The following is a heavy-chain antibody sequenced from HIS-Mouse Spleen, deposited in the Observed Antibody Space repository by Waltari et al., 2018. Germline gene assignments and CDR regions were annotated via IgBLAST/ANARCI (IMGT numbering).Heavy chain of an antibody. CDR2: IYYSGST. CDR1: GRSISSSSYY. CDR3: AREIPYSSSWYDWYFDL. J-gene: IGHJ2*01. V-gene: IGHV4-39*07. D-gene: IGHD6-13*01. Sequence: QLQLQESGPGLVKPSATLSLTCTVPGRSISSSSYYWGWIRQPPGKGLEWIGSIYYSGSTYYNPSLKSRVTISVDTSKNQFSLKLSSVTAADTAVYYCAREIPYSSSWYDWYFDLWGRGTLVTVSS.